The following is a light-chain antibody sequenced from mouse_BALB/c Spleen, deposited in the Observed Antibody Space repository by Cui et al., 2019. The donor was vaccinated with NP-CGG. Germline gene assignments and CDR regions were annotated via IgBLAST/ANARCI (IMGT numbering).Light chain of an antibody. J-gene: IGLJ1*01. Sequence: QAVVSQEPALTTSPGKTVTLTCRSSIGAVTTSNYANWVQEKPDHLFTGLIGGTNNRVPGVPARFSGSLIGDKAALTITGAQTEDEAIYFCALWYTNHWVFGGGTKLTVL. CDR2: GTN. CDR1: IGAVTTSNY. CDR3: ALWYTNHWV. V-gene: IGLV1*01.